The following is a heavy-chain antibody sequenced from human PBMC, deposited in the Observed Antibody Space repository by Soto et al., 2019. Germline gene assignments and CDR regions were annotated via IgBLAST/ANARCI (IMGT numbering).Heavy chain of an antibody. CDR3: ARDRGIAAAGLYYYYHGMDV. CDR1: GGSISSSNW. J-gene: IGHJ6*02. CDR2: IYHSGST. D-gene: IGHD6-13*01. Sequence: PAETLTLTCAVSGGSISSSNWWSWVRQPPGEGLEWIGEIYHSGSTNYNTSLKSRVTISVDKSKNQFSLKLSSVTAADTAVYYCARDRGIAAAGLYYYYHGMDVWGQGTTVTVSS. V-gene: IGHV4-4*02.